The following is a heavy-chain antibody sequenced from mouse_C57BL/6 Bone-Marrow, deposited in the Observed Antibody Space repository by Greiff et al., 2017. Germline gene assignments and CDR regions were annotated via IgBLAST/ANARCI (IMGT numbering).Heavy chain of an antibody. D-gene: IGHD4-1*01. CDR1: EYEFPSHD. CDR3: ARQLGRDAMDY. J-gene: IGHJ4*01. V-gene: IGHV5-2*03. CDR2: INSGGGST. Sequence: EVKVEESGGGLVQPGESLKLSCESNEYEFPSHDMSWVRQTPGKGLELVAAINSGGGSTYYPDTMERRFIISRDNTKKTLYLQMSSLRSEDTAVDYCARQLGRDAMDYWGQGTSVTVSS.